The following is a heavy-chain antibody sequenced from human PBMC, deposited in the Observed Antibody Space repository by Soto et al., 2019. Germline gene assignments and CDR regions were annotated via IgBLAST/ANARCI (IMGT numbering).Heavy chain of an antibody. CDR1: GGFVSSGSYY. Sequence: QVQPQQWGAGLLKPSETLSLTCAVYGGFVSSGSYYWSWIRQPPGKGLEWIGEMSHSGGTHFNPSPKSRVTISVDTSKNQFSLKMSSVTAADTALYYCARVERGTATTVVDAFDIWGPGTMVTVSS. CDR2: MSHSGGT. CDR3: ARVERGTATTVVDAFDI. V-gene: IGHV4-34*01. J-gene: IGHJ3*02. D-gene: IGHD1-1*01.